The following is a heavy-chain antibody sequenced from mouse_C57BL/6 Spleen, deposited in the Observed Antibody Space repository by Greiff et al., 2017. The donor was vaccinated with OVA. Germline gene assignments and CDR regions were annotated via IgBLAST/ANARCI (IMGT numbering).Heavy chain of an antibody. CDR1: GYAFSSSW. J-gene: IGHJ2*01. CDR3: AIYYGNWADFDY. Sequence: VQLQQSGPELVKPGASVKISCKASGYAFSSSWMNWVKQRPGKGLEWIGRIYPGDGDTNYNGKFKGKATLTADKSSSTAYMQLSSLTSEDSAVYFCAIYYGNWADFDYWGQGTTLTVSS. D-gene: IGHD2-1*01. CDR2: IYPGDGDT. V-gene: IGHV1-82*01.